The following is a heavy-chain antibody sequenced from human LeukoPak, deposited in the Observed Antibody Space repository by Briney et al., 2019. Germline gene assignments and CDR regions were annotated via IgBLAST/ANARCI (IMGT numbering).Heavy chain of an antibody. CDR3: ARDFRAGPKVGATVGYGMDV. J-gene: IGHJ6*02. D-gene: IGHD1-26*01. V-gene: IGHV1-69*01. CDR2: IIPIFGTA. Sequence: SVKVSCKASGGTFSSYAISWVRQAPGQGLEWMGGIIPIFGTANYAQKFQGRVTITADESTSTAYMELSSLRSEDTAVYYCARDFRAGPKVGATVGYGMDVWGQGTTVTVSS. CDR1: GGTFSSYA.